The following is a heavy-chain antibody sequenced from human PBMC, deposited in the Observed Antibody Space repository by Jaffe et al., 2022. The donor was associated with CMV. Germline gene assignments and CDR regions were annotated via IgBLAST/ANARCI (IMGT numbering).Heavy chain of an antibody. CDR2: MNPNSGNT. D-gene: IGHD2-2*02. CDR3: ARGLGPEYQLLYAAFDI. V-gene: IGHV1-8*01. Sequence: QVQLVQSGAEVKKPGASVKVSCKASGYTFTSYDINWVRQATGQGLEWMGWMNPNSGNTGYAQKFQGRVTMTRNTSISTAYMELSSLRSEDTAVYYCARGLGPEYQLLYAAFDIWGQGTMVTVSS. CDR1: GYTFTSYD. J-gene: IGHJ3*02.